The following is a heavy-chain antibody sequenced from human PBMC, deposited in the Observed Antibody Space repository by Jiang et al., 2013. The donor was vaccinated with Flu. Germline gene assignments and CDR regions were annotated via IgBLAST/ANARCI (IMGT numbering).Heavy chain of an antibody. CDR1: GFTFSDYG. Sequence: RLSCAASGFTFSDYGMHWVRQAPGKGLEWVAVISFDGSKTNHADSVKGRFTISRDNAENSLYLQMNSLRAEDTAVYHCAALWEGGYWGQGTLVSVPS. J-gene: IGHJ4*02. CDR2: ISFDGSKT. CDR3: AALWEGGY. D-gene: IGHD3-16*01. V-gene: IGHV3-30*03.